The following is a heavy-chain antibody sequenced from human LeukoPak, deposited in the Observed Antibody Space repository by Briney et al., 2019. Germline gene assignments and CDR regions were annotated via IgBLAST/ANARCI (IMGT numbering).Heavy chain of an antibody. D-gene: IGHD3-22*01. CDR3: VYYDSSGYYYGRLRY. CDR2: MNADSSST. J-gene: IGHJ4*02. Sequence: GGSLRLSCAASGFTFGSHAMSWVRQTPGMGLEWVSSMNADSSSTHYADSVKGRFTSSRDNSKNTLYLQMKSLRAEDTAVYFCVYYDSSGYYYGRLRYWGQGTPVTVSS. V-gene: IGHV3-23*01. CDR1: GFTFGSHA.